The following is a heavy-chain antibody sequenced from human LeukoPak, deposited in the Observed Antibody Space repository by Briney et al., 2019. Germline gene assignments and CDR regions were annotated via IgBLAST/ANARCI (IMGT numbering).Heavy chain of an antibody. J-gene: IGHJ4*02. CDR1: GFTFSSSA. Sequence: PGGSLRLSCAASGFTFSSSAMHWVRQAPDKGLEWVAVISYDGSNKYYADSVKGRFTISRDNSKNTLYLQMNSLRADDTAVYYCAKDHRGNSSPDYWGQGTLVTVSS. CDR3: AKDHRGNSSPDY. D-gene: IGHD6-6*01. CDR2: ISYDGSNK. V-gene: IGHV3-30-3*01.